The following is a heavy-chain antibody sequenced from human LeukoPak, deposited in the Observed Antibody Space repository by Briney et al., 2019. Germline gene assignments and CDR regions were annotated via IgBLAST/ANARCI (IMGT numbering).Heavy chain of an antibody. Sequence: GGSLRLSCTASGFTFSNHAMTWVRQAPGRGLEWVSSMSSGGTYIYYADSVRGRFTISRDNAKNSLYLVMNSLRAEDTATYYCARDRPTGASRVFVVQWGQGTLVTVSS. J-gene: IGHJ4*02. CDR3: ARDRPTGASRVFVVQ. V-gene: IGHV3-21*01. D-gene: IGHD2-15*01. CDR2: MSSGGTYI. CDR1: GFTFSNHA.